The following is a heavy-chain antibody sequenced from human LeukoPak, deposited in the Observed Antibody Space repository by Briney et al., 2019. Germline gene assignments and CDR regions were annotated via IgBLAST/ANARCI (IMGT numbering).Heavy chain of an antibody. J-gene: IGHJ6*02. CDR2: INTNTGNP. V-gene: IGHV7-4-1*02. CDR1: GYTFTSYA. CDR3: ARGPLAAAGTNYYYYGMDV. D-gene: IGHD6-13*01. Sequence: GASVKVSCKASGYTFTSYAMNWVRQAPGQGLEWMGWINTNTGNPTYAQGFTGRFVFSLDTSVSTAYVQINSLKAEDTAAYYCARGPLAAAGTNYYYYGMDVWGQGTTVTVSS.